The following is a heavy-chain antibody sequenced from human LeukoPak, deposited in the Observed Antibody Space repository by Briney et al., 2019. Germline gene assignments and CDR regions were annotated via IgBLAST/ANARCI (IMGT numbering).Heavy chain of an antibody. CDR3: AKDPGSYYYDGTYYTG. CDR2: ISFDGDNE. V-gene: IGHV3-30-3*02. CDR1: GFTFSSYA. Sequence: GRSLRLSCAASGFTFSSYATHWVRQAPGKGLEWVAAISFDGDNESYADSVKGRFTISRDNPKKTLYLQMNSLRPEDTAVYYCAKDPGSYYYDGTYYTGWGQGTLVTVS. D-gene: IGHD3-22*01. J-gene: IGHJ4*02.